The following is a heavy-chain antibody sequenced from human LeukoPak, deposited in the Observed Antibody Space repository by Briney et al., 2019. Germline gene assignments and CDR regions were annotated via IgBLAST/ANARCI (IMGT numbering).Heavy chain of an antibody. CDR1: GYTFTSYA. CDR3: TRHLTAVAVNYYYYGMDV. V-gene: IGHV1-3*01. D-gene: IGHD6-19*01. Sequence: GASVKVSCKASGYTFTSYAMHWVRQAPGQRLEWMGWINAGNGNTKYAQKFQGRVAITRDTSATTAYMELSSLRSEDTAVYYCTRHLTAVAVNYYYYGMDVWGQGTTVTVSS. CDR2: INAGNGNT. J-gene: IGHJ6*02.